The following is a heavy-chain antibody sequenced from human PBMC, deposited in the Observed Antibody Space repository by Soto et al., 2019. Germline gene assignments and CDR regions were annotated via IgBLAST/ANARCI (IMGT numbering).Heavy chain of an antibody. CDR2: ISYDGSNK. CDR3: AKSSGSFRALDY. V-gene: IGHV3-30*18. Sequence: GGSLRLSCAASGFTFSSYGMHWVRQAPGKGLEWVAVISYDGSNKYYADSVKGRFTISRDNSKNTLYLQMNSLRAEDTAVYYCAKSSGSFRALDYWGQGTLVTAPQ. CDR1: GFTFSSYG. J-gene: IGHJ4*02. D-gene: IGHD3-22*01.